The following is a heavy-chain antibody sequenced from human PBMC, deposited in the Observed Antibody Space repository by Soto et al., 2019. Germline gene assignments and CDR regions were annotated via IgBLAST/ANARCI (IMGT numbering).Heavy chain of an antibody. CDR1: GGSFSGYY. V-gene: IGHV4-34*01. J-gene: IGHJ5*02. D-gene: IGHD3-3*01. CDR2: INHSGST. Sequence: SETLSLTCAVYGGSFSGYYWSWIRQPPGKGLEWIGEINHSGSTNYNPSLKSRVTISVDTSKNQFSLKLSSVTAADTAVYYCARGPYNFWSGYYSFGFDPWGQGTLVTVSS. CDR3: ARGPYNFWSGYYSFGFDP.